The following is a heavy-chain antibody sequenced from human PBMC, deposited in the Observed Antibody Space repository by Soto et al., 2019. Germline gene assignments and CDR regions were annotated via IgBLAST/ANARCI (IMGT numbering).Heavy chain of an antibody. V-gene: IGHV4-39*01. CDR3: TRGDRSRWYDAFDK. J-gene: IGHJ3*02. Sequence: SETLSLTCTVSGGSISSSSYYWGWIRQPPGKGLEWIGSIYYSGSTYYNPSLKSRVTISVDTSKNQFSLKLSSVTAADTAVYSWTRGDRSRWYDAFDKWGQGTMVT. D-gene: IGHD6-13*01. CDR2: IYYSGST. CDR1: GGSISSSSYY.